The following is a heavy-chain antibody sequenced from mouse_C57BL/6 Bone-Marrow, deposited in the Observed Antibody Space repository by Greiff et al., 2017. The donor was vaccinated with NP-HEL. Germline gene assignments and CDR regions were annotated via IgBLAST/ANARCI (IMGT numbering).Heavy chain of an antibody. Sequence: QVQLQQPGAELVMPGASVKLSCKASGYTFTSYWMHWVKQRPGQGLEWIGEIDPSDSYTNYNQKFKGKTTLTVDKSSSTAYMQLSSLTSEDSAVYYCARSDYYGSSPCYFDVWGTGTTVTVSS. D-gene: IGHD1-1*01. J-gene: IGHJ1*03. CDR1: GYTFTSYW. CDR2: IDPSDSYT. V-gene: IGHV1-69*01. CDR3: ARSDYYGSSPCYFDV.